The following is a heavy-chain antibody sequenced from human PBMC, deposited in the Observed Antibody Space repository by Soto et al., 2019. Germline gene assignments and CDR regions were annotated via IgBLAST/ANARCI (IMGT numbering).Heavy chain of an antibody. J-gene: IGHJ6*02. D-gene: IGHD1-26*01. V-gene: IGHV3-7*01. Sequence: LSLSCAASGFTFSSYWMSWVRQAPGKGLEWVANIKQDGSEKYYVDSVKGRFTISRDNAKNSLYLQMNSLRAEDTAVYYCAREGAVRLRDNGMDVWGQGTRGTVS. CDR2: IKQDGSEK. CDR1: GFTFSSYW. CDR3: AREGAVRLRDNGMDV.